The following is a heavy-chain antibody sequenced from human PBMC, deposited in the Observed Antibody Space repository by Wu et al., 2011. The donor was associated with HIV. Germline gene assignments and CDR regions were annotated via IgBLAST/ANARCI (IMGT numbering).Heavy chain of an antibody. CDR1: GVTFRDSS. CDR2: IIPMSATA. V-gene: IGHV1-69*13. CDR3: ARGFSNGYFDT. Sequence: QVQLVQSGAEVKKLGPSVKVSCKASGVTFRDSSLNWVRQAPGQGPEWMGKIIPMSATADYAQKLRDRVMITADESTSTVYMELTSLKSDDTAVYYCARGFSNGYFDTWGQGTLVTVSS. J-gene: IGHJ4*02. D-gene: IGHD4-11*01.